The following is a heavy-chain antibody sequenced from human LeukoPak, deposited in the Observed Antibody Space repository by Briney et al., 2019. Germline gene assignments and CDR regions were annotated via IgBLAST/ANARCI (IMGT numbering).Heavy chain of an antibody. CDR2: VYTSGIT. V-gene: IGHV4-4*08. CDR1: GVSVSGYY. D-gene: IGHD6-13*01. Sequence: PSETLSLTCTVSGVSVSGYYWHWIRQSPGKGLEWIGFVYTSGITNYNPSLKSRLTISLDTSKNQFSLKLTSVTAADSAVYYCARHVQQLVRNYYFYSMDVWGTGTTVTVSS. CDR3: ARHVQQLVRNYYFYSMDV. J-gene: IGHJ6*03.